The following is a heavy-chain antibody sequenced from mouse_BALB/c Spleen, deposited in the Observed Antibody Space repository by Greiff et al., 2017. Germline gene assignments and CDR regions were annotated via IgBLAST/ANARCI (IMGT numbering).Heavy chain of an antibody. V-gene: IGHV7-3*02. J-gene: IGHJ4*01. CDR3: ARDSLYYAMDY. CDR1: GFTFTDYY. CDR2: IRNKANGYTT. Sequence: DVQLVESGGGLVQPGGSLRLSCATSGFTFTDYYMSWVRQPPGKALEWLGFIRNKANGYTTEYSASVKGRFTISRDNSQSILYLQMNTLRAEDSATYYCARDSLYYAMDYWGQGTSVTVSS.